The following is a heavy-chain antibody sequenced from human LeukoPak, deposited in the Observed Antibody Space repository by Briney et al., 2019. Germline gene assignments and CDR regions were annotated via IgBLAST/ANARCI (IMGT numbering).Heavy chain of an antibody. J-gene: IGHJ4*02. V-gene: IGHV4-38-2*01. CDR2: NYHSGST. CDR3: SRQMGIAVAGTGTYYFDY. CDR1: GYSISSGYY. D-gene: IGHD6-19*01. Sequence: SETLSLTCAVSGYSISSGYYWGWIRQPPGKGLEWIGSNYHSGSTYYNPSLKSRVTISVDTSKNQFSLKLSSVTAADTAVYYCSRQMGIAVAGTGTYYFDYWGQGTLVTVS.